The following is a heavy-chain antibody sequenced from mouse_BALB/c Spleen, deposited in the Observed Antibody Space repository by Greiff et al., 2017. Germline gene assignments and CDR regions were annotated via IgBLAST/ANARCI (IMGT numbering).Heavy chain of an antibody. CDR3: ARITTATYYYAMDY. J-gene: IGHJ4*01. V-gene: IGHV5-6-5*01. D-gene: IGHD1-2*01. Sequence: EVHLVESGGGLVKPGGSLKLSCAASGFTFSSYAMSWVRQTPEKRLEWVASISSGGSTYYPDSVKGRFTISRDNARNILYLQMSSLRSEDTAMYYCARITTATYYYAMDYWGQGTSVTVSS. CDR1: GFTFSSYA. CDR2: ISSGGST.